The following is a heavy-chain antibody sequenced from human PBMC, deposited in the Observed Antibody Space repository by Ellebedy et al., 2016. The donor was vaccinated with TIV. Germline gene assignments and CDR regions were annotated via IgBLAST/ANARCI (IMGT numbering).Heavy chain of an antibody. CDR1: GGSFSGYY. CDR3: ARGRRGYYFYYFDY. D-gene: IGHD3-22*01. V-gene: IGHV4-34*01. CDR2: INHSGST. Sequence: SETLSLTXAVYGGSFSGYYWSWIRQPPGKGLEWIGEINHSGSTNYNPSLKSRVTISVDTSKNQFSLKLSSVTAADTAVYYCARGRRGYYFYYFDYWGQGTLVTVSS. J-gene: IGHJ4*02.